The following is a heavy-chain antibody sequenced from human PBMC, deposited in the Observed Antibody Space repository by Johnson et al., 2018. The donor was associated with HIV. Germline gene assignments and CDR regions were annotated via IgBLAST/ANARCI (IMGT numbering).Heavy chain of an antibody. CDR1: GFTFSSYG. CDR2: ISSDGSNK. J-gene: IGHJ3*02. Sequence: QVQLVESGGGVVQPGRSLRLSCAASGFTFSSYGMHWVRQAPGKGLEWVAVISSDGSNKYFADSVKGRFIISRDNSKNTLYLQMNSLRAEDTAVYYCTTDSSSSYYAPSDAFDIWGQGTMVTVSS. D-gene: IGHD2-2*01. CDR3: TTDSSSSYYAPSDAFDI. V-gene: IGHV3-30*19.